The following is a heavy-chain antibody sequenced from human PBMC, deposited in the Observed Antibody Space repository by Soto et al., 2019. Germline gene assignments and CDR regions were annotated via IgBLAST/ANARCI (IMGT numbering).Heavy chain of an antibody. D-gene: IGHD3-22*01. CDR1: GFTFSDYY. V-gene: IGHV3-11*06. J-gene: IGHJ2*01. Sequence: GGSLRLSCAASGFTFSDYYMSWIRQAPGKGLEWVSYISSSSSYTNYADSVKGRFTISRDNAKNSLYLQMNSLRAEDTAVYYCARDWVDPYYYDSSGYWTVGHFDLWGRGTLVTVSS. CDR2: ISSSSSYT. CDR3: ARDWVDPYYYDSSGYWTVGHFDL.